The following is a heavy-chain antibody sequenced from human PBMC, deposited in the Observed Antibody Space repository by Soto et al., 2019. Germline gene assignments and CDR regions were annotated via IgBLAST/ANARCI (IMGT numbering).Heavy chain of an antibody. CDR1: GFTFDAYA. CDR2: ISWNSGSI. J-gene: IGHJ4*02. V-gene: IGHV3-9*01. D-gene: IGHD6-19*01. CDR3: AKEPGRHVAVAGTRSGYFDY. Sequence: GGSLILSCAASGFTFDAYAMNWVRQSPGKGLEWLSGISWNSGSIGYADSVKGRFTISRDNAKNSLYLQMNSLRAEDTALYYCAKEPGRHVAVAGTRSGYFDYWGQGTLVTVSS.